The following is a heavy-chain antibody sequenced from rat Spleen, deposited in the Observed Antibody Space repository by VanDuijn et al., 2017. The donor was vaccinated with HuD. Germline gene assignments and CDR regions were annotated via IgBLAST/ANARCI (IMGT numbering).Heavy chain of an antibody. J-gene: IGHJ3*01. V-gene: IGHV5-25*01. Sequence: EVHLVESGGGLVQPGRSLKLSCVVSGFTFSNYDMAWVRQAPTKGLEWVASISSSGDKTYYRDSVKGRFTVSRDDAKSTLYLQMDSLRSEDTATYYCATHGGLYNWFAYWGQGTLVTVSS. CDR1: GFTFSNYD. CDR3: ATHGGLYNWFAY. CDR2: ISSSGDKT.